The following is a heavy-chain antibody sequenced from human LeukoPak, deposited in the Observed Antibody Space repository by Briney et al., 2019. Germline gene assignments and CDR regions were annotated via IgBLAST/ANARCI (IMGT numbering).Heavy chain of an antibody. J-gene: IGHJ6*02. V-gene: IGHV3-48*04. Sequence: GGSLRLSCAASGFTFSVYTMHWVRQAPGKGLEWVSYISSSGTTMYYAGSVKGRFIISRDNAKNSLFLQMNSLRAEDTAVYYCARGDYDKYGMDVWGQGTTVTVSS. CDR1: GFTFSVYT. CDR3: ARGDYDKYGMDV. CDR2: ISSSGTTM.